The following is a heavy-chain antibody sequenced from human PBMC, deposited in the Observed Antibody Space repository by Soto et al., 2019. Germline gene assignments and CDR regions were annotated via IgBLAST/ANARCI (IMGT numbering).Heavy chain of an antibody. D-gene: IGHD2-2*02. CDR1: GFTFSSYW. CDR3: ARDVLGYCISTSCYRYYYYGMDV. CDR2: IKQDGSEK. J-gene: IGHJ6*02. Sequence: GGSLRLSCAASGFTFSSYWMSWVRQAPGKGLEWVANIKQDGSEKYYVDSVKGRFTISRDNAKNSLYLQMNSLRAEDTAVYYCARDVLGYCISTSCYRYYYYGMDVWGQGATVTVSS. V-gene: IGHV3-7*01.